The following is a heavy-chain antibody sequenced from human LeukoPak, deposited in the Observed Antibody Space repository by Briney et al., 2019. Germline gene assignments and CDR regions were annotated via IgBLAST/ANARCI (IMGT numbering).Heavy chain of an antibody. D-gene: IGHD2-2*01. V-gene: IGHV3-53*01. Sequence: GGSLRLSCAASGFTVSSNYMSWVRQAPGKGLEWVSVIYSGGSTYYADSVKGRFTISRDNSKNTLYLQMNSLRAEDTAVYYCARLLYCSSTSCYRHWFDPWGQGTLVTVSS. J-gene: IGHJ5*02. CDR1: GFTVSSNY. CDR2: IYSGGST. CDR3: ARLLYCSSTSCYRHWFDP.